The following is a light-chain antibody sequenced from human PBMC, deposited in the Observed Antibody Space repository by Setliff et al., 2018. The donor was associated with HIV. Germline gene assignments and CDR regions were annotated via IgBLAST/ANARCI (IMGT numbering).Light chain of an antibody. V-gene: IGLV2-8*01. CDR1: SSDVGGYNY. CDR3: SSYAGSNNYV. CDR2: EVS. Sequence: QSVLTQPPSASGSPGQSVTISCTGTSSDVGGYNYVSWYRQYPGKAPKLMIYEVSKRPSGVPDRLSGSKSGNTASLTVSGLQVEDEAEYYCSSYAGSNNYVFGTGTKVTVL. J-gene: IGLJ1*01.